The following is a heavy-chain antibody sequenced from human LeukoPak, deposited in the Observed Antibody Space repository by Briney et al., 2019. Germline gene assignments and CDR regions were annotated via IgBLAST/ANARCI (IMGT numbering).Heavy chain of an antibody. J-gene: IGHJ4*02. CDR3: ARLRPRTNYDFSSGYYAFDY. D-gene: IGHD3-3*01. Sequence: SSETLSLTCTVSGASITNYFRGWIRQPPGKGLQWIGYVYSGAYYYNPSLVSRLTVSVDTAKNQFSLGLRSVTAADTAVYYCARLRPRTNYDFSSGYYAFDYWGQGTLVTVSS. CDR2: VYSGAY. V-gene: IGHV4-4*09. CDR1: GASITNYF.